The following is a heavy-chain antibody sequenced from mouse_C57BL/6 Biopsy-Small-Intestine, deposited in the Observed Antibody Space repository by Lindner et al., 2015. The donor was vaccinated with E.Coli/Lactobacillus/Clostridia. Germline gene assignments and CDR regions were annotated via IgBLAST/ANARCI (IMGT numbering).Heavy chain of an antibody. CDR1: GYAFTNYL. J-gene: IGHJ2*01. Sequence: VQLQESGSELVRPGTSVKVSCRASGYAFTNYLIEWVKQRPGQGLEWIGVINPGSAGTNYNEKFKGKATLTADKSSSIAYMQLSSLTSEDSAVYFCARKGTGYFDYWGQGTTLTVSS. CDR3: ARKGTGYFDY. CDR2: INPGSAGT. D-gene: IGHD3-3*01. V-gene: IGHV1-54*01.